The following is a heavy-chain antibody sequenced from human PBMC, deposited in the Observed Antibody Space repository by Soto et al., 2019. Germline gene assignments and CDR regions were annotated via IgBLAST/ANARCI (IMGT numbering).Heavy chain of an antibody. Sequence: QVQLVESGGGVVQPGRSLRLSCAASGFTFSSYGMHWVRQAPGKGLEWVAVIWYDGSNKYYADSVKGRFTISRDNSKNTLYLQMNSLRAEDTAVYYCARTSSSWYHNWFDPWGQGTLVTVSS. D-gene: IGHD6-13*01. J-gene: IGHJ5*02. V-gene: IGHV3-33*01. CDR1: GFTFSSYG. CDR2: IWYDGSNK. CDR3: ARTSSSWYHNWFDP.